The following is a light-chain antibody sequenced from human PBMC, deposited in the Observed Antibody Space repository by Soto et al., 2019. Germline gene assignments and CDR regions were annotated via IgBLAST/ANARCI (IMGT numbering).Light chain of an antibody. Sequence: QSVLTQPASVSGSPGQSIAISCTGTSSEVGGYNYVSWYQQHPGKAPKLIIYDFTNRPSGVSNRFSGSKSGNTASLTISGLQAEDEADYYCSSYTSSSTYVFGTGTKVTVL. J-gene: IGLJ1*01. V-gene: IGLV2-14*01. CDR3: SSYTSSSTYV. CDR2: DFT. CDR1: SSEVGGYNY.